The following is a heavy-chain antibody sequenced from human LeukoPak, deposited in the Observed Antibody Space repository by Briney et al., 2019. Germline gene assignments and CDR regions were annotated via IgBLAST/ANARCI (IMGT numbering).Heavy chain of an antibody. D-gene: IGHD3-22*01. CDR3: ARYYLESSGYSPFFDY. Sequence: PGGSLRLSCAASGFTFTNYIFTWVRQAPGKGLEWVSSISSSGSNIYYADSMKGRFTVSRDNAKNSLYLQMNSLRAEDTAVYFCARYYLESSGYSPFFDYWGQGTLVTVSS. CDR2: ISSSGSNI. CDR1: GFTFTNYI. J-gene: IGHJ4*02. V-gene: IGHV3-21*01.